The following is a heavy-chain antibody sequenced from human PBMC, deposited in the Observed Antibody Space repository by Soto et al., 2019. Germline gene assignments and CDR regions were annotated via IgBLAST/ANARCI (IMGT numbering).Heavy chain of an antibody. V-gene: IGHV3-33*01. J-gene: IGHJ6*02. CDR2: IWYDGSNK. D-gene: IGHD3-10*01. CDR3: ARDGSGSFINYYYYGMDV. CDR1: GFTFISYG. Sequence: GGSLRLSCAASGFTFISYGMHWVRQAPGKGLEWVAVIWYDGSNKYYADSVKGRFTISRDNSKNTLNLQMNSLRAEDTAVYTCARDGSGSFINYYYYGMDVWGQGTTLAVYS.